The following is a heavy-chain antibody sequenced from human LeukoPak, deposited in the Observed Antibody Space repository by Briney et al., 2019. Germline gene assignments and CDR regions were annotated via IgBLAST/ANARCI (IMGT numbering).Heavy chain of an antibody. CDR3: ATAKSDDILTGFDY. CDR2: IYGGGST. Sequence: PGGSLRVSCAASGFTVSSNYMSWVRQAPGKGLEWVSVIYGGGSTYYADSVKGRFTISRDNSKNTLYLQMNSLRAEDTAVYYCATAKSDDILTGFDYWGQGTLVTVSS. J-gene: IGHJ4*02. D-gene: IGHD3-9*01. CDR1: GFTVSSNY. V-gene: IGHV3-53*01.